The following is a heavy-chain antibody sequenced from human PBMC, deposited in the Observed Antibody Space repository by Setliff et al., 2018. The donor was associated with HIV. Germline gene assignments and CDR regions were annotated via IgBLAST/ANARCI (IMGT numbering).Heavy chain of an antibody. CDR3: ARYRYYYDSSGYGRWFDP. CDR2: IYYSGST. D-gene: IGHD3-22*01. V-gene: IGHV4-39*01. J-gene: IGHJ5*02. CDR1: GDSISSGSYY. Sequence: SETLSLTCTVSGDSISSGSYYWGWIRQPPGKGLEWIGNIYYSGSTYYNPSLKSRVTISVDTSENQFSLRLNSVTAAGTAVYYCARYRYYYDSSGYGRWFDPWGQGTLVTVSS.